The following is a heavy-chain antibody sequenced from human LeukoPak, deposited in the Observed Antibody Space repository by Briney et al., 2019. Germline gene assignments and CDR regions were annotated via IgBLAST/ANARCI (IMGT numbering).Heavy chain of an antibody. CDR1: EFPFSSYS. V-gene: IGHV3-21*01. CDR2: IDLNGNHI. J-gene: IGHJ5*01. Sequence: GGSLRLSCVGSEFPFSSYSMNWVRQAPGKGLEWVSSIDLNGNHINYADSVKDRFTISRDNAKNSLFLQMDSLRVEDTAVYYCARDRGLGLPNWFTSWGQGTLVTVSS. CDR3: ARDRGLGLPNWFTS. D-gene: IGHD2-15*01.